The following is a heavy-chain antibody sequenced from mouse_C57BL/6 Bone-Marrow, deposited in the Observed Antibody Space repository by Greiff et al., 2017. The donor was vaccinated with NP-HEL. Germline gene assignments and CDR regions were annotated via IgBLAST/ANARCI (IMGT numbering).Heavy chain of an antibody. CDR1: GYTFTSYW. J-gene: IGHJ4*01. CDR2: IDPSDSYT. D-gene: IGHD3-2*02. CDR3: AIPPDSSGYGAMDY. V-gene: IGHV1-59*01. Sequence: QVQLQQPGAELVRPGTSVKLSCKASGYTFTSYWMHWVKQRPGQGLEWIGVIDPSDSYTNYNQKFKGKATLTVDTSSSTAYMQLSSLTSEDSAVYYCAIPPDSSGYGAMDYWGQGTSVTVSS.